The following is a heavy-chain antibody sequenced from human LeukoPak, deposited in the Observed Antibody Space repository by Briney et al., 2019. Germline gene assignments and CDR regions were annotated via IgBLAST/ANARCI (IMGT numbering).Heavy chain of an antibody. J-gene: IGHJ4*02. Sequence: PGGSLRLSCAASGFTFSSYTMNWVRQAPGKGLVWLSRINSDGSSTSYADSVKGRFTISRDNAKNTLYVQMNSLRDEDTAVYYCVRQYRVAAPADYWGQGTLVTVSS. CDR3: VRQYRVAAPADY. D-gene: IGHD6-13*01. V-gene: IGHV3-74*01. CDR2: INSDGSST. CDR1: GFTFSSYT.